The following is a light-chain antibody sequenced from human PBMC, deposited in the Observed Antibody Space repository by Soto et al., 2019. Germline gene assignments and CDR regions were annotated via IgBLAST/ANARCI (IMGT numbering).Light chain of an antibody. CDR2: SAS. CDR1: QDIGNN. CDR3: LQDFNYPQT. Sequence: AIQMTQSPSSLSASVGDRVTITCRASQDIGNNLGWYQQKPGKAPNLLIFSASNLQTGVPSRFSGSGSGTHFPLTISTLQPEDFAAYYCLQDFNYPQTFGQGTQLEIK. J-gene: IGKJ2*01. V-gene: IGKV1-6*01.